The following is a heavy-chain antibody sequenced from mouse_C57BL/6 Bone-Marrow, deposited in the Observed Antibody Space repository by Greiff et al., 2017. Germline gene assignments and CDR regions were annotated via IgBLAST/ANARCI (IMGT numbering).Heavy chain of an antibody. D-gene: IGHD2-5*01. CDR2: IDPSDSYT. CDR3: ARDSKGV. J-gene: IGHJ2*01. CDR1: GYTFTSYW. V-gene: IGHV1-59*01. Sequence: QVQLQQPGAELVRPGTSVKLSCKASGYTFTSYWMHWVKQRPGQGLEWIGVIDPSDSYTNYNQKFKGKATLTVDTSSSTAYMQLSSLTSEDSAVYYCARDSKGVWGKGTTLTVSS.